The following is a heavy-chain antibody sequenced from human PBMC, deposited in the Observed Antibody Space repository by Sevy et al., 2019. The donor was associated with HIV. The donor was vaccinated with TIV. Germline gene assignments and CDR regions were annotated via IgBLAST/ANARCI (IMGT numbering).Heavy chain of an antibody. J-gene: IGHJ4*02. CDR3: ARIAVAGKDFDY. CDR2: ISYDGSNK. V-gene: IGHV3-30-3*01. CDR1: GFTFSSYA. D-gene: IGHD6-19*01. Sequence: GGSLRLSCAASGFTFSSYAMHWVRQAPGKGLEWVAVISYDGSNKYYADSVKGRFTISRDNSKNTLYLQMNSLRAEDTAVYYCARIAVAGKDFDYWGQGTLVTVSS.